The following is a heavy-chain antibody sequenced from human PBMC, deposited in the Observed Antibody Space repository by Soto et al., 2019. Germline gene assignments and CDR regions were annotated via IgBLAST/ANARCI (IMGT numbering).Heavy chain of an antibody. Sequence: GESLKISCKGSGYSFTSYWISWVRQMPGKGLEWMGRIDPSDSYTNYSPSFQGHVTISADKSISTAYLQWSSLKASDTAMYYCASSSTYYDYVWGSYRPGGMDVWGQGTTVTVSS. V-gene: IGHV5-10-1*01. CDR1: GYSFTSYW. D-gene: IGHD3-16*02. CDR3: ASSSTYYDYVWGSYRPGGMDV. J-gene: IGHJ6*02. CDR2: IDPSDSYT.